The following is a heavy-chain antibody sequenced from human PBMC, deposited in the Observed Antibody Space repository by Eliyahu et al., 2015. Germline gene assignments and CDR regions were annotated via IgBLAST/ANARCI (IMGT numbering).Heavy chain of an antibody. CDR3: ARDRFLSGGDFFDY. Sequence: ELQLVESGGGLVQPGGSLRLXCAASXFTXSSYAMRWXRQAPGQGLEWVSTISGSGDNTYYADSVKGRFTISRDNSKNTQYLQMNSLRAEDTALYYCARDRFLSGGDFFDYWGQGTLVTVSS. CDR2: ISGSGDNT. V-gene: IGHV3-23*04. CDR1: XFTXSSYA. D-gene: IGHD3-3*01. J-gene: IGHJ4*02.